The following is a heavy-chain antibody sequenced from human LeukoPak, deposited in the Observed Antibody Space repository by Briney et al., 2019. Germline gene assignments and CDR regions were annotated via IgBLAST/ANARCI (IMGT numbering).Heavy chain of an antibody. Sequence: GSPRLSCAASGFTFSSYSMNWVRQAPGKGLEWVSSISSSSSCIYYADSVKGRFTISRDNAKNSLYLQMNSLRAEDTAVYYCARESTVTGGISYFDYWGQGTLVTVSS. CDR3: ARESTVTGGISYFDY. D-gene: IGHD4-17*01. CDR2: ISSSSSCI. CDR1: GFTFSSYS. V-gene: IGHV3-21*01. J-gene: IGHJ4*02.